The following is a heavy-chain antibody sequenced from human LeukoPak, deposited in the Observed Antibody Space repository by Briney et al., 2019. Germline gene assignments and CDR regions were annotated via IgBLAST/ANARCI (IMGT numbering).Heavy chain of an antibody. D-gene: IGHD2-15*01. CDR3: VRDNPRCCGVIPANIDDY. V-gene: IGHV3-48*01. CDR2: ISYDSMIK. Sequence: PGGSLRLSCAASGFTFDDYAMHWVRQAPGKGLEWISYISYDSMIKYYADSVRGRFTISRDSAKDSLYLQMHSLRAEDTAVYYCVRDNPRCCGVIPANIDDYWGQGTLVTVSS. J-gene: IGHJ4*02. CDR1: GFTFDDYA.